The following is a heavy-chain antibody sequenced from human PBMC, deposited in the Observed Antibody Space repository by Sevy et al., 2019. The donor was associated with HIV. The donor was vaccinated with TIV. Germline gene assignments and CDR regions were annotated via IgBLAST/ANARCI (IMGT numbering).Heavy chain of an antibody. CDR2: ISPILGTP. D-gene: IGHD3-10*01. Sequence: ASVKVSCKASGDTFSSYSITWVRQAPGQGLEWMGGISPILGTPKNAQKFQGRVTITADESTSTAYMELSSLRSEDTAVYYCAYGSRSYQYYYGMDVWGQGTTVTVSS. CDR1: GDTFSSYS. CDR3: AYGSRSYQYYYGMDV. V-gene: IGHV1-69*13. J-gene: IGHJ6*02.